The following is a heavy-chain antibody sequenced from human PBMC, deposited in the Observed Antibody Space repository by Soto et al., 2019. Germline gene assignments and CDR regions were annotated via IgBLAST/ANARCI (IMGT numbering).Heavy chain of an antibody. D-gene: IGHD4-17*01. CDR3: AKRTVGWSFDL. CDR2: ISGSGGST. CDR1: GFTFSSYA. Sequence: EVQLLESGGGLVQPGGSLRLSCAASGFTFSSYAMNWVRQAPGKGLGWVSVISGSGGSTYYADAVKGRLTISRDNSKNTLYLQMNSLSAEDTAVYYCAKRTVGWSFDLWGRGTLVTVSS. V-gene: IGHV3-23*01. J-gene: IGHJ2*01.